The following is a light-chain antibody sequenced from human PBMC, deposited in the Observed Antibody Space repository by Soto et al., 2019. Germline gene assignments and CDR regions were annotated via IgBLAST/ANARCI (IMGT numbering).Light chain of an antibody. CDR1: QRITPY. V-gene: IGKV1-39*01. Sequence: IHMTQSPSSLSASVGDRVTISCRASQRITPYLNWYQQKPGEAPKLLISTSGTLQRGVPSRFSGSGSGTDFTLTITSLQRADFATYFCQQTYSTPYTFGQGTQLEIK. CDR2: TSG. J-gene: IGKJ2*01. CDR3: QQTYSTPYT.